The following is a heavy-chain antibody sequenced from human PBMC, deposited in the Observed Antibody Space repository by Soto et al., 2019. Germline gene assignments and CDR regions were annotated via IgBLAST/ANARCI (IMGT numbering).Heavy chain of an antibody. Sequence: PGGSLRLSCASSGFTFSNYAMNWVRQAPGKGLEWVSGITNSGGSTYYADSVKGRFTISRDNSKNTLYLQMNSLRAEDTAVYYCAKSMRGFWLPFDLWGQETLVTVSS. D-gene: IGHD3-3*01. J-gene: IGHJ5*02. CDR3: AKSMRGFWLPFDL. CDR2: ITNSGGST. V-gene: IGHV3-23*01. CDR1: GFTFSNYA.